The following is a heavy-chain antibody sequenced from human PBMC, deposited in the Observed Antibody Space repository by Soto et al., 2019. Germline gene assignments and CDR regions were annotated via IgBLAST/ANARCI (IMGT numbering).Heavy chain of an antibody. D-gene: IGHD2-15*01. CDR2: IYHTGST. V-gene: IGHV4-31*03. CDR1: GDSISRGFYY. Sequence: SETLSLTCTVSGDSISRGFYYWSWIRQHPGKGLEWIGNIYHTGSTDFNPSLKSRLTMSVDTSKNQFSLNLTSVTAADTAVYYCARQDRVVVEGRWFDPWGQGTLVTVSS. J-gene: IGHJ5*02. CDR3: ARQDRVVVEGRWFDP.